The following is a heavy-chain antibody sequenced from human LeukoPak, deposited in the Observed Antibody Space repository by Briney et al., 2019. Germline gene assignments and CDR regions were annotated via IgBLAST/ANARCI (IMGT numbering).Heavy chain of an antibody. CDR2: INHSGST. CDR3: ARGVGQLWLPGYFDY. J-gene: IGHJ4*02. CDR1: GGSFSGYY. V-gene: IGHV4-34*01. Sequence: SETLSLTCAVYGGSFSGYYWSWIRQPPGKGLEWIGEINHSGSTNYNPSLKSRVTISVGTSKNQFSLKLSSVTAADTAVYYCARGVGQLWLPGYFDYWGQGTLVTVSS. D-gene: IGHD5-18*01.